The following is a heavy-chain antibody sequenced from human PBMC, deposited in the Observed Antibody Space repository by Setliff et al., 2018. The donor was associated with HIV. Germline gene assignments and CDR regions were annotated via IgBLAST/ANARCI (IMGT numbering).Heavy chain of an antibody. CDR2: ISGSGDGT. Sequence: PGGSLRLSCVASGFSFRRYAMSWVRQAPGKGLEWVSVISGSGDGTYYADSVKGRFTISRDNSKDTLYLQMNSLRAEDTALYYCAKDPITWELRPTYFDDWGQGTLVTVSS. J-gene: IGHJ4*02. CDR1: GFSFRRYA. V-gene: IGHV3-23*01. CDR3: AKDPITWELRPTYFDD. D-gene: IGHD1-7*01.